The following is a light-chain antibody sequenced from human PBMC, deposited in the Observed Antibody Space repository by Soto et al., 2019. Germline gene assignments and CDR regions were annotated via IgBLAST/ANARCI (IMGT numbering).Light chain of an antibody. Sequence: EIMLTQSPGTLSLSPGEKATLSCRASQRLFNQYLAWYQHRPGQAPGLLIHGASTRATGIPERFSGSGSGTDFILTISSLDLDDFAVYYCQQYSNSPRTFGQGTKVELK. CDR2: GAS. CDR3: QQYSNSPRT. J-gene: IGKJ1*01. CDR1: QRLFNQY. V-gene: IGKV3-20*01.